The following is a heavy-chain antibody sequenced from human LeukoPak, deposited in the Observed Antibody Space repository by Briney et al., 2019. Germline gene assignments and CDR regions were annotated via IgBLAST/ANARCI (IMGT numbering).Heavy chain of an antibody. Sequence: SETLSLTCAVYGGSFSGYYWSWIRQPPGKGLEWIGEINHSGSTNYNPSLKSRVTISVDTSKNQFSLKLSSVTAADTAVYYCARGDCSGGSCLFYYYYYMDVWGKGTTVTVSS. J-gene: IGHJ6*03. CDR1: GGSFSGYY. V-gene: IGHV4-34*01. CDR2: INHSGST. CDR3: ARGDCSGGSCLFYYYYYMDV. D-gene: IGHD2-15*01.